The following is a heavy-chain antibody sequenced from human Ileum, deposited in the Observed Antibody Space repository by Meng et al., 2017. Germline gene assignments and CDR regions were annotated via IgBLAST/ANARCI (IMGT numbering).Heavy chain of an antibody. Sequence: GESLKISCVASGFTFSSYAMTWVRQAPGKGLEWVSTMSGSGDNTPHADSVKGRFTISRDNSKNTLYLQMNSLRAEDTAVYHCARDGPMGRVAVTFDIWGHGTMVTVSS. CDR3: ARDGPMGRVAVTFDI. CDR2: MSGSGDNT. D-gene: IGHD6-19*01. CDR1: GFTFSSYA. J-gene: IGHJ3*02. V-gene: IGHV3-23*01.